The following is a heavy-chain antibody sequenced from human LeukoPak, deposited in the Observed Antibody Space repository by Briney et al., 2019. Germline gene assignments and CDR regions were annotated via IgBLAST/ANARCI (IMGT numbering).Heavy chain of an antibody. D-gene: IGHD6-19*01. J-gene: IGHJ4*02. CDR3: ASIAVRNNYFEY. CDR1: GGSISSYY. CDR2: MRYSGST. V-gene: IGHV4-59*01. Sequence: KPSETLSLTCTVSGGSISSYYWNWIRQPPGKGLEWIGYMRYSGSTNYNPSFKSRATASVDMSKNQLSLKLSSVTAADTAVYYCASIAVRNNYFEYWGQGTLVTVSS.